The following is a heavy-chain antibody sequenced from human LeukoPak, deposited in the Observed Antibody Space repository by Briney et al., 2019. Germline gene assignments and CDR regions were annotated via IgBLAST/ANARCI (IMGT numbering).Heavy chain of an antibody. CDR1: GFTFSSYG. Sequence: GGSLRLSCAASGFTFSSYGMEWVRQAPGKGLEWVAVISYDGSNKYYADSVKGRFTISRDNSKNTVSLQMNSLRTEDTAVYYCARDGYSSGPGDWYFDLWGRGTLVTVSS. CDR3: ARDGYSSGPGDWYFDL. J-gene: IGHJ2*01. D-gene: IGHD6-19*01. CDR2: ISYDGSNK. V-gene: IGHV3-30*03.